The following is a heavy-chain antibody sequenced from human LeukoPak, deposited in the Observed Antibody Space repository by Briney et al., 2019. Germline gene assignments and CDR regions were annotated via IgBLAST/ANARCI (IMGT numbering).Heavy chain of an antibody. CDR3: ARDRIVVVRRGSYAFDI. J-gene: IGHJ3*02. V-gene: IGHV1-18*01. D-gene: IGHD3-22*01. CDR2: ISAYNGNT. CDR1: GYTFTSYG. Sequence: ASVKVSCKASGYTFTSYGISWVRQAPGQGLEWMGWISAYNGNTNYAQKLQGRVTMTTDTSTSTAYMELRSLRSDDTAVYYRARDRIVVVRRGSYAFDIWGQGTMVTVSS.